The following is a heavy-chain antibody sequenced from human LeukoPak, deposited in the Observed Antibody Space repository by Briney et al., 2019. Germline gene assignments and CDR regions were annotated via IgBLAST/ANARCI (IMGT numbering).Heavy chain of an antibody. J-gene: IGHJ4*02. Sequence: GGSLRLSCAAPGFTFSSYSMNWVRQAPGKGLEWVSSISSSSSYIYYADSVKGRFTISRDNAKNSLYLQMNSLRAEDTAVYYCARLPYDSSGYCDYWGQGTLVTVSS. CDR2: ISSSSSYI. D-gene: IGHD3-22*01. V-gene: IGHV3-21*01. CDR3: ARLPYDSSGYCDY. CDR1: GFTFSSYS.